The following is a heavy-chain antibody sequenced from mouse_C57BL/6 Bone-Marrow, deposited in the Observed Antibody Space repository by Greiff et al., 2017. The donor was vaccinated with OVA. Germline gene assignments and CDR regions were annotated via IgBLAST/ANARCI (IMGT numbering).Heavy chain of an antibody. Sequence: QVQLQQPGAELVRPGSSVKLSCKASGYTFTSYWMHWVKQRPIQGLEWIGNIDPSDSETHYNQKFKDKATLTVDKSSSTAYMQLSSLTSEDSAVYYCARGTYYSNHAYVDYWGQGTTLTVSS. V-gene: IGHV1-52*01. CDR3: ARGTYYSNHAYVDY. J-gene: IGHJ2*01. CDR2: IDPSDSET. CDR1: GYTFTSYW. D-gene: IGHD2-5*01.